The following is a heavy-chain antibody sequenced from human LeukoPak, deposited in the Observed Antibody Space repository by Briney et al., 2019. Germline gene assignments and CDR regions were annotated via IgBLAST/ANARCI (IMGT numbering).Heavy chain of an antibody. J-gene: IGHJ4*02. D-gene: IGHD2-8*01. V-gene: IGHV3-23*01. CDR3: AKAPFRRNGVVRVSGGPYYFDY. CDR2: ISDSGGST. Sequence: GGSLRLSCAASGLSFSTYGMSWVRQAPGKGLERVSTISDSGGSTYYADSVKGRFTISRDNSKNTLYLQMNSLRAEDTAVYYCAKAPFRRNGVVRVSGGPYYFDYWGQGTLVTVSS. CDR1: GLSFSTYG.